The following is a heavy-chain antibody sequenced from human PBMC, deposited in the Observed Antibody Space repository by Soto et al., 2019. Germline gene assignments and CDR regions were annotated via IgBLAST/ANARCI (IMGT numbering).Heavy chain of an antibody. CDR3: AKSLLFVDHAYMDV. CDR2: IIPIQGTA. Sequence: QVQLVQSGAEVKKPGSSVKVSCEASGGSFISYSFTWVRQAPGQGLEWMGRIIPIQGTASYALKFHDRVTITADRSTKTVYMELRSLRPEDTALYFCAKSLLFVDHAYMDVWGKGTTVTVSS. J-gene: IGHJ6*03. D-gene: IGHD2-21*01. V-gene: IGHV1-69*08. CDR1: GGSFISYS.